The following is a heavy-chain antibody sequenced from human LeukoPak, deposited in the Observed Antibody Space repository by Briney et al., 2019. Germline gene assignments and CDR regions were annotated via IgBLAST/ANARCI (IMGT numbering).Heavy chain of an antibody. CDR3: AKDVLLFLEWLPQENMNAFDI. CDR2: ISSSGSTI. CDR1: GFTFSDYY. J-gene: IGHJ3*02. D-gene: IGHD3-3*01. Sequence: PGGSLRLSCAASGFTFSDYYMSWIRQAPGKGLEWVSYISSSGSTIYYADSVKGRFTISRDNAKNSLYLQMNSLRAEDTAVYYCAKDVLLFLEWLPQENMNAFDIWGQGTMVTVSS. V-gene: IGHV3-11*01.